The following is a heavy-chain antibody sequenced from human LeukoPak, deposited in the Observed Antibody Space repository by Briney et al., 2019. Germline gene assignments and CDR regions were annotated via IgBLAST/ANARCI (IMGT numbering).Heavy chain of an antibody. CDR1: GYTFTSYG. D-gene: IGHD1-26*01. Sequence: ASVKVSCKASGYTFTSYGISWVRQAPGQGLEWMGWISAYYGNTNYAQKLQGRVTMTTDTSTSTAYMELRSLRSDDTAVYYCAREGVIVGARYYYGMDVWGQGTTVTVSS. V-gene: IGHV1-18*01. CDR2: ISAYYGNT. J-gene: IGHJ6*02. CDR3: AREGVIVGARYYYGMDV.